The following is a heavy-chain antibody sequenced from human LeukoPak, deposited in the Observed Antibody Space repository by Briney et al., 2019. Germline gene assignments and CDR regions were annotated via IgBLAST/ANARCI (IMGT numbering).Heavy chain of an antibody. Sequence: GASVKVSCKASGYTFTGYYMHWVRQAPGQGLEWMGWINPNSGGTNYAQKFQGRVTMTTDTSTSTAYMELRSLRSDDTAVYYCARDDWGIAVAGYYYYYYMDVWGKGTTVTVSS. J-gene: IGHJ6*03. CDR3: ARDDWGIAVAGYYYYYYMDV. D-gene: IGHD6-19*01. CDR2: INPNSGGT. V-gene: IGHV1-2*02. CDR1: GYTFTGYY.